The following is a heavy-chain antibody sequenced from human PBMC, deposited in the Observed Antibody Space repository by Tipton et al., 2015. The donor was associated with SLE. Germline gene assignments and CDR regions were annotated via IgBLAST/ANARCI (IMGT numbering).Heavy chain of an antibody. V-gene: IGHV3-74*01. J-gene: IGHJ4*02. CDR2: INSDGSST. D-gene: IGHD5-18*01. CDR1: GFTFSSYW. CDR3: ARESNSGYSYGSPAD. Sequence: SLRLSCAASGFTFSSYWMHWVRQAPGKGLVWVSRINSDGSSTSYADSVKGRFTISRDNAKNTLYLQMNSLRAEDTAVYYCARESNSGYSYGSPADWGQGTLVTVSS.